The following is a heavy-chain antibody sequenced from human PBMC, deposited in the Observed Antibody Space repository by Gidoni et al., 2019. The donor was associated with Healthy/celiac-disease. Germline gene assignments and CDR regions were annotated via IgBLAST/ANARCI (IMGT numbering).Heavy chain of an antibody. CDR2: ISYDGSNK. Sequence: QVQLVESGGGVVQPGRSLRLSCAASGFTFSSYAMHWVRQAPGKGLEWVAVISYDGSNKYYADSVKGRFTISRDNSKNTLYLQMNSLRAEDTAVYYCARGEGYYDSSDALVDAFDIWGQGTMVTVSS. J-gene: IGHJ3*02. CDR3: ARGEGYYDSSDALVDAFDI. CDR1: GFTFSSYA. D-gene: IGHD3-22*01. V-gene: IGHV3-30-3*01.